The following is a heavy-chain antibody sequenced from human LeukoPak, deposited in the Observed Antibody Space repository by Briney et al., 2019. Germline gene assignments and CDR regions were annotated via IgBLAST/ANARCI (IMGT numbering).Heavy chain of an antibody. Sequence: GASVKVSCKASGYTFTGYYMHWVRQAPGQGLEWMGWINPNSGGTNYAQKFQGRVTMTRDTCISTAYMELSRLRSDDTAVYYCARTPRYSSTSGGIYQMNFDYWGQGTLVTVSS. CDR3: ARTPRYSSTSGGIYQMNFDY. CDR2: INPNSGGT. CDR1: GYTFTGYY. V-gene: IGHV1-2*02. D-gene: IGHD6-13*01. J-gene: IGHJ4*02.